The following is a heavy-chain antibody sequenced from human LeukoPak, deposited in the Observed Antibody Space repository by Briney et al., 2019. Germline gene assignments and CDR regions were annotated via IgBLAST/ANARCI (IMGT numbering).Heavy chain of an antibody. D-gene: IGHD2-2*02. V-gene: IGHV3-15*01. CDR2: IKRKSDGGTT. CDR1: GFTFSHYG. J-gene: IGHJ6*03. Sequence: GGSLRLSCAASGFTFSHYGVHWVRQAPGKGLEWVGRIKRKSDGGTTDYAAPVNDRFTISRDDSENTLYLQMNSLKTEDTAVYYCTTGDCRSTSCYTDYYYYYMDVWGKGTTVTVSS. CDR3: TTGDCRSTSCYTDYYYYYMDV.